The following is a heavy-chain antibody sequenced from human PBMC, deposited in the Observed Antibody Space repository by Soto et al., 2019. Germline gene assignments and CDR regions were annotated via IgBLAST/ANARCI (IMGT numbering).Heavy chain of an antibody. CDR1: GGSLSSSSYN. V-gene: IGHV4-39*01. Sequence: SETLSLTCTVSGGSLSSSSYNWGWIRQPPGKWLEWIVTIDYSGCTYYNPSLKSRVAISVDTSKNQFSLKLSSVTSADTAVYYCARRGKGYYDSSGYYLRWFDPWGQGTLVTVSS. D-gene: IGHD3-22*01. CDR3: ARRGKGYYDSSGYYLRWFDP. J-gene: IGHJ5*02. CDR2: IDYSGCT.